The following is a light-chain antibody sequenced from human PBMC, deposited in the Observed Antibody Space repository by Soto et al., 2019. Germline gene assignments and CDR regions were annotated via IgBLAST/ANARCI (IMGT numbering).Light chain of an antibody. J-gene: IGKJ1*01. CDR2: DAS. CDR1: QSVSSY. V-gene: IGKV3-11*01. Sequence: EIVLTQSPATLSLSPGEGATLSCRASQSVSSYLAWYQQKPGQAPRLLIYDASDRATGIPARFSGSGSGTDFTLTIISLEPEDFAVYYCQQRSNWPVTVGLGTKVDIK. CDR3: QQRSNWPVT.